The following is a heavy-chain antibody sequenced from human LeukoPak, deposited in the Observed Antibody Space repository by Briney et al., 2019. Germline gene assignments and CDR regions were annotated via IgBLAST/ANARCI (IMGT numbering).Heavy chain of an antibody. J-gene: IGHJ4*02. CDR1: GYTFTSYA. V-gene: IGHV1-3*01. D-gene: IGHD1-26*01. CDR3: ARVKWELLYYFDY. Sequence: ASVKVSCKASGYTFTSYAMHWVRQAPGQRLEWMGWINAGNGNTKYSQKFQGRVTITRDTSASTAYMELSSLRSEDTAVYYCARVKWELLYYFDYWGQGTLVTVSS. CDR2: INAGNGNT.